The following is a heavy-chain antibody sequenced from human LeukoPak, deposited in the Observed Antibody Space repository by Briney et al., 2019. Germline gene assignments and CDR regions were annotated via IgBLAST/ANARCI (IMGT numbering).Heavy chain of an antibody. CDR3: ARDRGIGRGPAGGYYYYGMDV. CDR2: IYYSGST. D-gene: IGHD1-14*01. CDR1: GGSISSYY. J-gene: IGHJ6*02. Sequence: SETLSLTCTVSGGSISSYYWSWIRQPPGKGLEWIGYIYYSGSTNYNPSLKSRVTISVDTSKNQFSLKLSSVTAADTAVYYCARDRGIGRGPAGGYYYYGMDVWGQGTTVTVSS. V-gene: IGHV4-59*01.